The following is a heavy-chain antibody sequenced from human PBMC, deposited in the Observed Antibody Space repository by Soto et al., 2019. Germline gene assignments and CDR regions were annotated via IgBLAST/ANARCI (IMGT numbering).Heavy chain of an antibody. CDR2: ISSSGAYV. J-gene: IGHJ4*02. D-gene: IGHD3-10*01. V-gene: IGHV3-21*01. Sequence: VRQAPGKGLEWVSSISSSGAYVFYADSVRGRFTISRDNAKNSLYLQMNSLRVEDTAVYYCARVKVLSEYGSGSYYLDYWGQGTLVTVSS. CDR3: ARVKVLSEYGSGSYYLDY.